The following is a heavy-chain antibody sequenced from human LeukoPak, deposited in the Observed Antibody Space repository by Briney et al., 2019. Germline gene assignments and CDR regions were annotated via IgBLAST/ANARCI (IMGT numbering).Heavy chain of an antibody. CDR1: GFAFSSYN. CDR3: ARRPYSDTSGRLSDV. V-gene: IGHV3-48*02. J-gene: IGHJ6*02. D-gene: IGHD3-22*01. Sequence: GGSLRLSCAASGFAFSSYNMNWVRQAPGKGLEWISYIGSSGSPTHYADSVGGRFTISRDNAKNSLYLQMNSLRDEDTAVYFCARRPYSDTSGRLSDVWGRGTTVTVSS. CDR2: IGSSGSPT.